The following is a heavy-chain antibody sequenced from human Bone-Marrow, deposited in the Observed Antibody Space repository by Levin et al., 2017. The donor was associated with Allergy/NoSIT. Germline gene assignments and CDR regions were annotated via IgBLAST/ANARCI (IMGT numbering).Heavy chain of an antibody. CDR2: IYYSGNT. CDR1: GGSISSSSYY. V-gene: IGHV4-39*07. Sequence: PSETLSLTCTLSGGSISSSSYYWGWIRQPPGKGLEWIGSIYYSGNTYYNPSLKSRVTISIDTSKNQFSLKLSSVTAADTAVYYCARVNYYGSGSYSNWFDPWGQGTLVTVSS. J-gene: IGHJ5*02. CDR3: ARVNYYGSGSYSNWFDP. D-gene: IGHD3-10*01.